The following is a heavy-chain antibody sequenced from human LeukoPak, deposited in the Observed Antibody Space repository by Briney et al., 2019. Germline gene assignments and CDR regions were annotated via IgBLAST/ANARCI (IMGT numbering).Heavy chain of an antibody. V-gene: IGHV3-7*01. D-gene: IGHD1-26*01. CDR3: VRDYRGGWNDY. CDR1: GFTFTKHW. Sequence: GGSLRLSCVATGFTFTKHWMSWVRQSRGKGLECVAKIREDGNERHYVDSVKGRFTISRDNARNSLYLQMNNVRVDDTAVYYCVRDYRGGWNDYWGQGTQVTVSS. CDR2: IREDGNER. J-gene: IGHJ4*02.